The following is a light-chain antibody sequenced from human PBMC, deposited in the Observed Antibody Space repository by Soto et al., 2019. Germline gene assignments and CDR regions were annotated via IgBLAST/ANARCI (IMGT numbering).Light chain of an antibody. CDR3: QSYDSSFYV. CDR2: GNS. J-gene: IGLJ1*01. Sequence: QSVLTQPPSVSGAPGQRVTISCTGSSSNIGAGYDVHWYQQLPGTAPKLLIYGNSNRPSGVPVRFSGSKSGTSASLAITGRQAEDEADYYCQSYDSSFYVFGTGTKLTVL. CDR1: SSNIGAGYD. V-gene: IGLV1-40*01.